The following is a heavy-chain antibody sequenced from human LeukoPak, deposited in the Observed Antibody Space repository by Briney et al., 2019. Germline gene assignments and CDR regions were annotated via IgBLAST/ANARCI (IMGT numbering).Heavy chain of an antibody. Sequence: GASVKVSCKASGYTFTGYYMHWVRQAPGQGLEWIGWINPNSGGTNYAQKFQGRVTMTRDTSISTAYMELSRLRSDDTAVYYCARTLPWRYSYGTYYFDYWGQGTLVTVSS. V-gene: IGHV1-2*02. D-gene: IGHD5-18*01. J-gene: IGHJ4*02. CDR3: ARTLPWRYSYGTYYFDY. CDR2: INPNSGGT. CDR1: GYTFTGYY.